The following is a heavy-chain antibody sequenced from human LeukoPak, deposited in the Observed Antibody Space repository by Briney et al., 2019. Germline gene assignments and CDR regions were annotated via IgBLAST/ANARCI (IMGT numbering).Heavy chain of an antibody. CDR2: IKYDGGEK. J-gene: IGHJ4*02. Sequence: GGSLRLSCAASGFSFSNYWMSWVRQAPGKGLEWVANIKYDGGEKYYVDSVKGRFTISRDNAKNSLYLQMNSLRAEDTAVYYCARDHEEFWPFFYRRYSASYYFDYWGQGTLVTVSS. V-gene: IGHV3-7*01. CDR1: GFSFSNYW. CDR3: ARDHEEFWPFFYRRYSASYYFDY. D-gene: IGHD6-6*01.